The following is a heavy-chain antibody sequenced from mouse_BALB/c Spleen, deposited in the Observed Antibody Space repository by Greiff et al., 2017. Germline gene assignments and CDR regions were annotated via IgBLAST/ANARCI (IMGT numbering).Heavy chain of an antibody. CDR3: ARTQYGNYYYAMDE. CDR1: GFTFSSFG. D-gene: IGHD2-10*02. V-gene: IGHV5-17*02. Sequence: EVQLQASGGGLVQPGGSRKLSCAASGFTFSSFGMHWVRQAPEKGLEWVAYISSGSSTIYYADTVKGRFTISRDNPKNTLFLQMTSLRSEDTAMYDCARTQYGNYYYAMDEWGEGNSGTVAA. CDR2: ISSGSSTI. J-gene: IGHJ4*01.